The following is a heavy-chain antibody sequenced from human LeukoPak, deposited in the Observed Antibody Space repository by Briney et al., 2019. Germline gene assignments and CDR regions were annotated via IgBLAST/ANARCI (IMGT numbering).Heavy chain of an antibody. CDR1: GGSISSSGSY. V-gene: IGHV4-39*01. J-gene: IGHJ3*02. D-gene: IGHD4-11*01. CDR2: IFYSGRT. CDR3: ARHHFSDYVRLDI. Sequence: SETLSLTCTVSGGSISSSGSYWGWIRQPPGKGLEWIGSIFYSGRTYYNPSLKSRLTISVDTSKNQFSLKLSSVTAADTAVYYCARHHFSDYVRLDIWGQGTMVTVSS.